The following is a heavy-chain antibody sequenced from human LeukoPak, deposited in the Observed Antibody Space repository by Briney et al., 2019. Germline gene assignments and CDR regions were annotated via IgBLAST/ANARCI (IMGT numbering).Heavy chain of an antibody. V-gene: IGHV1-46*01. J-gene: IGHJ4*02. CDR3: AREYPNTLYFDQ. Sequence: ASVKVSCTASGHTFSNYYMHWVRQAPGQGLEWMGIIGPSGSTTYLQKFQGRVTMTRDTSTSSVYMELSSLRSDDTAVHYCAREYPNTLYFDQWGQGTLVSVSS. CDR2: IGPSGST. D-gene: IGHD1/OR15-1a*01. CDR1: GHTFSNYY.